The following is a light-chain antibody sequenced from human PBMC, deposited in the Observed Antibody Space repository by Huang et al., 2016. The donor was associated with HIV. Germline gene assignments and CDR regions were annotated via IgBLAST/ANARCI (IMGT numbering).Light chain of an antibody. Sequence: DIQMTQSPSSLYASVGARVTISCRASQSISAYLNWYQHRPGRAPKLLIYATSDLQGGVPSRFSGSRSGTQFTLTISSLQPEDFATYYCQQSYSFPRTFGQGTKLDIK. CDR3: QQSYSFPRT. CDR2: ATS. CDR1: QSISAY. J-gene: IGKJ2*01. V-gene: IGKV1-39*01.